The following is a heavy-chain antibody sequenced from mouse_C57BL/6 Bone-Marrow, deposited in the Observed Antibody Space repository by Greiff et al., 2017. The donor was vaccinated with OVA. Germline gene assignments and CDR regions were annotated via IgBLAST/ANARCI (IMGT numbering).Heavy chain of an antibody. D-gene: IGHD1-1*01. CDR1: GFSFNTYA. CDR2: IRSKSNNYAT. Sequence: EVKLMESGGGLVQPKGSLKLSCAASGFSFNTYAMNWVRQAPGKGLEWVARIRSKSNNYATYYADSVKDRFTISRDDSESMLYLQMNNLKTEDTAMYYCVRGGRVSPYYFDYWGQGTTLTVSS. V-gene: IGHV10-1*01. J-gene: IGHJ2*01. CDR3: VRGGRVSPYYFDY.